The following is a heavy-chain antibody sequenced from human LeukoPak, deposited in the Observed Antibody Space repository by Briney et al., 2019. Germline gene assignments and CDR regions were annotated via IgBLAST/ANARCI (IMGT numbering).Heavy chain of an antibody. J-gene: IGHJ3*02. CDR3: ARQDCSGGSCYLDAFDI. CDR1: GYSFTSYW. D-gene: IGHD2-15*01. CDR2: IYPGDSDT. Sequence: GESLKISCKGSGYSFTSYWIGWVRQMPGKGLEWMGIIYPGDSDTRYSPSFQGQVTISADKSISTAYLQWSSLKASDTAMYYCARQDCSGGSCYLDAFDIWGERTMGTVSS. V-gene: IGHV5-51*01.